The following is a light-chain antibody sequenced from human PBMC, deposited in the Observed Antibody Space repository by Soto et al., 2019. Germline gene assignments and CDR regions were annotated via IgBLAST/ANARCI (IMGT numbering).Light chain of an antibody. CDR3: QKSGS. CDR1: QSVGNL. J-gene: IGKJ2*01. CDR2: DVV. V-gene: IGKV3-11*01. Sequence: EIVLTQSPVTLSVSPGERATLSCRASQSVGNLLAWYQQRPGQAPMLLMYDVVNRATGIPARFSGSGSGTAFNIAISSLEAEESAVYSCQKSGSFGQGTKLEIK.